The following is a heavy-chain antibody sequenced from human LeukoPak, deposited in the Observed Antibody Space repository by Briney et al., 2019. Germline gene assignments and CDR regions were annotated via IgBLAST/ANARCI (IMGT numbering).Heavy chain of an antibody. CDR3: AKRRTDGHESFDI. D-gene: IGHD2-8*01. Sequence: GGSLRLSCAASGFTFSSYAMSWVRQAPGKGLEWVSAVTGGGGNTYYADSVKGRFTISRDNSKNTLYLQMNSLRAEDTAVYYCAKRRTDGHESFDIWGQGTMVTVSS. V-gene: IGHV3-23*01. CDR1: GFTFSSYA. CDR2: VTGGGGNT. J-gene: IGHJ3*02.